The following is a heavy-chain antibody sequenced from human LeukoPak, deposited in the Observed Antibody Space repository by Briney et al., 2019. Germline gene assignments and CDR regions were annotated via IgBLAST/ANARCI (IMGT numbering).Heavy chain of an antibody. V-gene: IGHV1-24*01. D-gene: IGHD6-19*01. J-gene: IGHJ3*02. CDR2: FDPEDGET. Sequence: GASVNVSCKVSGYTLSEISMQWVRQAPGKGLEWMGGFDPEDGETIYAQKLQGRVTMTEDTSTDTAYMELSSLRFEDTAVYYCARAKYNSGWYGAFDIWGQGTMVTVSS. CDR1: GYTLSEIS. CDR3: ARAKYNSGWYGAFDI.